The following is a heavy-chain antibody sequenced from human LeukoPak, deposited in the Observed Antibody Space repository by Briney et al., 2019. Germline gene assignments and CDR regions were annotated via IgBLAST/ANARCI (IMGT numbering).Heavy chain of an antibody. CDR2: IIPIFGTA. V-gene: IGHV1-69*13. D-gene: IGHD1-26*01. CDR1: GGTFSSYA. Sequence: ASVKVSCKASGGTFSSYAISWVRQAPGQGLEWMGGIIPIFGTANYAQKFQGRVTITADESTSTAYLELSSLRSEDMAVYYCARDPYSGSYGADYYYYMDVWAKGPRSPSP. J-gene: IGHJ6*03. CDR3: ARDPYSGSYGADYYYYMDV.